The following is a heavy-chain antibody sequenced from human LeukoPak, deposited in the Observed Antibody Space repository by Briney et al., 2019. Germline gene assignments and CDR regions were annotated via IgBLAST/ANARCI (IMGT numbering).Heavy chain of an antibody. Sequence: GRSLRLSCAASGFTFSSYAMHWVRQAPGKGLEWVAVISYDGSNKYYADSVKGRFTISRDNSKNTLYLQMNSLRAEDTAVYYCARGLDSTDTAMVTSYYGMDVWGQGTTVTVSS. CDR1: GFTFSSYA. CDR3: ARGLDSTDTAMVTSYYGMDV. V-gene: IGHV3-30-3*01. D-gene: IGHD5-18*01. CDR2: ISYDGSNK. J-gene: IGHJ6*02.